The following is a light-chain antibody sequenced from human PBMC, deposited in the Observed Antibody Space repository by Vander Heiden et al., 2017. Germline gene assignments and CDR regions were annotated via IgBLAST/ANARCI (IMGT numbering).Light chain of an antibody. V-gene: IGLV3-1*01. CDR2: QDS. CDR3: QAGDSSTGVV. CDR1: TLGDKY. Sequence: SYELTQPPSVSVSPGQTASITCSGDTLGDKYACWYQQKPGQSPVLVIYQDSKRPSGIPELFSGSNAGNTATLTISGTQAMDEADYYCQAGDSSTGVVFGGGTKLTVL. J-gene: IGLJ2*01.